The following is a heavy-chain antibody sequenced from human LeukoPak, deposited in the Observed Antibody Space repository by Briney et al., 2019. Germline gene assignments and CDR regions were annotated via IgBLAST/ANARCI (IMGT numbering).Heavy chain of an antibody. CDR3: AIDSPSTNVNPH. J-gene: IGHJ4*02. Sequence: PSETLSLTCAVYGGSFSGYYWSWIRQPPGKGLEWIGETNHSGSTNYNPSLKSRVTISVDTSKNQFSLKLSSVTAADTAVYYCAIDSPSTNVNPHWGQGTLVTVSS. CDR1: GGSFSGYY. D-gene: IGHD1-14*01. V-gene: IGHV4-34*01. CDR2: TNHSGST.